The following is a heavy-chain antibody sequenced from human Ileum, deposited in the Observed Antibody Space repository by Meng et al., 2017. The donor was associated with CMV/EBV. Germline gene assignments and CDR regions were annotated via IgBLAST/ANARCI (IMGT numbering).Heavy chain of an antibody. J-gene: IGHJ4*02. V-gene: IGHV3-21*03. D-gene: IGHD2-2*01. Sequence: EVQLGESGGRLLKPGGSLRLSCAASGVSFSSYAMNWVRQAPGKGLEWISYFSRTGAIAYADSVKGRFTISRDNAKNSLYLQMNSLRAEDTAVYYCARDDAWAFDYWGQGALVTVSS. CDR1: GVSFSSYA. CDR2: FSRTGAI. CDR3: ARDDAWAFDY.